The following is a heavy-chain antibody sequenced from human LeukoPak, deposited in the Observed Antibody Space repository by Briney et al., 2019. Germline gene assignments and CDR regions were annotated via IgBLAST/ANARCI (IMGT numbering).Heavy chain of an antibody. J-gene: IGHJ1*01. CDR3: ARTRSGGAAEYFQH. V-gene: IGHV4-31*03. CDR2: IYYSGST. Sequence: ASETLSLTCTVSGGSISSGGYYWSWIRQHPGKGLEWIGYIYYSGSTYYNPSLKSRVTISVDTSKNQFSLKLSSVTAADTAVYYCARTRSGGAAEYFQHWGQGTLVTVSS. CDR1: GGSISSGGYY. D-gene: IGHD3-16*01.